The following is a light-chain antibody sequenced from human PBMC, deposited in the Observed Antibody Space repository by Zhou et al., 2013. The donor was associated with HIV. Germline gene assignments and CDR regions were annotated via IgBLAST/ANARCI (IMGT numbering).Light chain of an antibody. Sequence: DIQMTQSPSSLSASVGDTVTITCRASQNVGYWLAWYQQKPGQVPKLLIYLASSLHPGVPSRFSGSGSGTDFTFTISSLQPEDIATYYCQQYDNLPLTFGGGTKVEIK. CDR2: LAS. CDR3: QQYDNLPLT. V-gene: IGKV1-5*03. J-gene: IGKJ4*01. CDR1: QNVGYW.